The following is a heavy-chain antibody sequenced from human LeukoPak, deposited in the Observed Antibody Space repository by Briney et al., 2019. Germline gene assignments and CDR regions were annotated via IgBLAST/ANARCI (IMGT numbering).Heavy chain of an antibody. D-gene: IGHD6-19*01. CDR3: ARHQWHYYYYMGV. V-gene: IGHV4-39*01. CDR1: GRSISISSDY. CDR2: IYYSGDT. J-gene: IGHJ6*03. Sequence: PSETLSLTCTVSGRSISISSDYGGWIRQPPAKGLEWFGSIYYSGDTYYNPSLKSRRVTISVDTSKNQFSLRLSSVTAADTDVYYCARHQWHYYYYMGVWGKGSTVTVSS.